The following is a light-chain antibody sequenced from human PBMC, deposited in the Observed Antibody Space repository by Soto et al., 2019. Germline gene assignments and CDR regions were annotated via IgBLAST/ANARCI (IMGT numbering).Light chain of an antibody. J-gene: IGKJ2*01. CDR3: MQGTHWPPYT. V-gene: IGKV2-30*01. CDR1: QSLVYSDGNTY. CDR2: KVS. Sequence: DVVMTQSPLSLPVTLGQPASISCRSSQSLVYSDGNTYLNWFQQRPGQSPRRLIYKVSNRDSGVPDRFSGSGSGTDFTLKISRVEADDVGVYYCMQGTHWPPYTVGQGTKLEIK.